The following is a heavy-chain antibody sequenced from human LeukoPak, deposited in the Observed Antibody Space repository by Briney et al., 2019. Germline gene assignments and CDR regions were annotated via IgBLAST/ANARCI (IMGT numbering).Heavy chain of an antibody. D-gene: IGHD2-2*01. Sequence: GRSLRLSCAASGFTFSSYAMHWVRQAPGKGLGWVAVISYDGSNKYYADSVKGRFTISRDNSKNTLYLQMNSLRAEDTAVYYCARGRYCSSISCRTELDYWGQGTLVTVSS. V-gene: IGHV3-30*04. CDR3: ARGRYCSSISCRTELDY. CDR1: GFTFSSYA. CDR2: ISYDGSNK. J-gene: IGHJ4*02.